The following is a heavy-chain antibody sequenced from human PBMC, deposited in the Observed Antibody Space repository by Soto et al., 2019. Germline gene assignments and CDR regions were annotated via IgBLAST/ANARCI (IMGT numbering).Heavy chain of an antibody. CDR2: VFYTGFT. Sequence: SETLSLTCAVSGGSISGSYYYWGWLRQSPGRGPEWIGSVFYTGFTPYNPSLESRVSVSVDTSKNQFSLKVSAVTAADTAVYYCASSQKGYNWNYFDHWGQGALVTVSS. CDR1: GGSISGSYYY. V-gene: IGHV4-39*01. J-gene: IGHJ4*02. CDR3: ASSQKGYNWNYFDH. D-gene: IGHD1-20*01.